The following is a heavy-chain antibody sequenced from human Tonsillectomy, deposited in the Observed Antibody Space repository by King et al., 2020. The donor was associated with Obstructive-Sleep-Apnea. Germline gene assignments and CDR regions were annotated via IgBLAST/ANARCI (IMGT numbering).Heavy chain of an antibody. CDR2: ISDDGTNK. CDR1: GFTFKTYH. D-gene: IGHD3-16*01. V-gene: IGHV3-30-3*01. CDR3: SSGGLY. Sequence: VQLVESGGGVVQPGRCLRLSCVASGFTFKTYHMHWFRQAPGKGLEWVGVISDDGTNKIYGDSVKGRFTISRDNSNNTLSLQMNSLRAEDTAVYYCSSGGLYWGQGSLVIVSS. J-gene: IGHJ4*02.